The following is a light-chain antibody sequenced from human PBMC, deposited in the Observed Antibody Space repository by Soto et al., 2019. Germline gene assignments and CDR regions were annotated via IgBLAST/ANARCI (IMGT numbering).Light chain of an antibody. CDR2: AAS. V-gene: IGKV1-39*01. CDR3: QQYDSYSWT. Sequence: EIQMTQSPSAMSASVGDRVTITCRPSQSISDYLNWYQQKPGKAPNLLIYAASSLQSGVPSRFSGSGSGTEFTLTISSLQTDDFASYYCQQYDSYSWTFGQGTKVEI. CDR1: QSISDY. J-gene: IGKJ1*01.